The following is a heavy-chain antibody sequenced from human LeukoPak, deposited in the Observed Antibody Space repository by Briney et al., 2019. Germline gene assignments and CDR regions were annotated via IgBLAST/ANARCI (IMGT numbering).Heavy chain of an antibody. CDR1: GYTFTGYY. CDR3: ARGGVGWYDY. J-gene: IGHJ4*02. CDR2: MNPNSGNT. D-gene: IGHD6-19*01. Sequence: GASVKVSCKASGYTFTGYYMHWVRQAPGQGLEWMGWMNPNSGNTGYAQKFQGRVTMTRNTSISTAYMELSSLRSEDTAVYYCARGGVGWYDYWGQGTLVTVSS. V-gene: IGHV1-8*02.